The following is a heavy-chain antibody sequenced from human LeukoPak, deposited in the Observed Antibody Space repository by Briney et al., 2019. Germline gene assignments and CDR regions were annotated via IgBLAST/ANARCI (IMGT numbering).Heavy chain of an antibody. V-gene: IGHV4-34*01. D-gene: IGHD6-19*01. CDR3: ARGAYSSGWRPFDY. J-gene: IGHJ4*02. Sequence: SETLSLTCAVYGGSFSGYYWSWIRQPPGKRLEWIGEINHSGSTNYNPSLKSRVTISVDTSKNQFSLKLSSVTAADTAVYYCARGAYSSGWRPFDYWGQGTLVTVSS. CDR1: GGSFSGYY. CDR2: INHSGST.